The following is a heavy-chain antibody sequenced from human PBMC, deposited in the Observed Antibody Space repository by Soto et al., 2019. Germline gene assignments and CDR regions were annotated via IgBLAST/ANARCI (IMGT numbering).Heavy chain of an antibody. CDR2: IIPIFGTA. CDR1: GGTFSSYA. Sequence: AASVKVSCKASGGTFSSYAISWVRQAPGQGLEWMGGIIPIFGTANYAQKFQGRVTITADESTSTAYMELSSLRSEDTAVYYCARDGCSSTSCYQTQDYYYYYGMDVWGQGTMVTVSS. D-gene: IGHD2-2*01. J-gene: IGHJ6*02. V-gene: IGHV1-69*13. CDR3: ARDGCSSTSCYQTQDYYYYYGMDV.